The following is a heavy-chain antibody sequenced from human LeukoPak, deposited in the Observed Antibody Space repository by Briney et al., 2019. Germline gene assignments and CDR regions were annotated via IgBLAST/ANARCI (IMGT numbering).Heavy chain of an antibody. CDR3: AKSNGYGLIDI. J-gene: IGHJ3*02. Sequence: SETLSLTCTVSGASISNYYWSWIRQPAAKGLEWIGRISFSGSTDYNPSLKSRVTISLDTSRNQFSLKLNSVTAADTAVYYCAKSNGYGLIDIWGQGTMVTVSS. CDR2: ISFSGST. CDR1: GASISNYY. V-gene: IGHV4-4*07. D-gene: IGHD3-10*01.